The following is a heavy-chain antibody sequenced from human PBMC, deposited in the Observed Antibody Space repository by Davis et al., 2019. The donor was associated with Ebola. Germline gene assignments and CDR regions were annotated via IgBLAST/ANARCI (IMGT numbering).Heavy chain of an antibody. CDR1: GFTFSSYG. Sequence: PGGSLRLSCAASGFTFSSYGMHWVRQAPGKGLECVAAISMSGGSTDYADSVKGRFTISRDNSKNMLYLQMNSLRVEDTALYYCVQGTTSCHVWGQGTLVTVSS. D-gene: IGHD2-2*01. V-gene: IGHV3-23*01. J-gene: IGHJ4*02. CDR2: ISMSGGST. CDR3: VQGTTSCHV.